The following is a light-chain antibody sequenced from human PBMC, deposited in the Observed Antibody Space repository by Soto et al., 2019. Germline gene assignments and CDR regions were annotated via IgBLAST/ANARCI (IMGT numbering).Light chain of an antibody. CDR2: GAS. Sequence: IVLTQSPGTLSLSPGERATLSCRASQSVSSTYLAWYKQKPGQAPRLLIYGASSRATGIPDSFSGSGSETDFTLTISGVEPEDFGVYYCQQYGTSPLTFGGGTKIQIK. CDR3: QQYGTSPLT. J-gene: IGKJ4*01. CDR1: QSVSSTY. V-gene: IGKV3-20*01.